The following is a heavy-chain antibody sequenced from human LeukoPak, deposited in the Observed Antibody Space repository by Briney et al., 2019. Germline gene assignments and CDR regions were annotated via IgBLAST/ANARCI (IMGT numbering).Heavy chain of an antibody. J-gene: IGHJ3*02. CDR3: ARDRAGGDYVGFLLKDAFDI. Sequence: MASETLSLTCTVSGGSISSSSYYWGWIRQPPGKGLEWIGSIYYSGSTYYNPSLKSRVTISVDTSKNQFSLKLSSVTAADTAVYYCARDRAGGDYVGFLLKDAFDIWGQGTMVTVSS. CDR1: GGSISSSSYY. V-gene: IGHV4-39*07. D-gene: IGHD4-17*01. CDR2: IYYSGST.